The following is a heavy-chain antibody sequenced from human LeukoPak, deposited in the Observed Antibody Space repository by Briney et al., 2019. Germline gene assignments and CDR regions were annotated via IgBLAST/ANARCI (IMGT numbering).Heavy chain of an antibody. J-gene: IGHJ3*02. Sequence: PGGSLRLSCAASGFTFDDYAMHWVRQAPGKGLEWVSGISWNSGSIGYADSVKGRFTISRDNAKNSLYLQMNSLRAEDTALYYCAKTHSSGYAFDIWGQGTMVTVSS. CDR3: AKTHSSGYAFDI. CDR2: ISWNSGSI. V-gene: IGHV3-9*01. D-gene: IGHD3-22*01. CDR1: GFTFDDYA.